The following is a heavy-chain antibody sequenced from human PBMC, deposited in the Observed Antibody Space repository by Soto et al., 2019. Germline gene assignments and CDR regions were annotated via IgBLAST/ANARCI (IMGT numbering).Heavy chain of an antibody. CDR2: INWNGGST. V-gene: IGHV3-20*04. CDR1: GFTFDDYA. Sequence: EVQLVESGGGVVRPGGSLRLSCAASGFTFDDYAMSWVRQAPGKGLEWVSGINWNGGSTGYADSVKGRFTISRDNAKNSLYLQMNNLRAEDTALYYCARDTYYYDSSGYFDYWGQGTLVTVSS. D-gene: IGHD3-22*01. CDR3: ARDTYYYDSSGYFDY. J-gene: IGHJ4*02.